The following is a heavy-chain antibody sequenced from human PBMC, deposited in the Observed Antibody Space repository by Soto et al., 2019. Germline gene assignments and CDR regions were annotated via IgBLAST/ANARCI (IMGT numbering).Heavy chain of an antibody. CDR3: TRDRTTGPSDYYYYGMDV. Sequence: GGSLRLSCTASGFTFGDYAMSWFRQAPGKGLEWVGFIRSKAYGGTTEYAASVKGRFTISRDDSKSIAHLQMNSLKTEDTAVYYCTRDRTTGPSDYYYYGMDVWGQGTTVTVSS. J-gene: IGHJ6*02. D-gene: IGHD4-4*01. CDR2: IRSKAYGGTT. V-gene: IGHV3-49*03. CDR1: GFTFGDYA.